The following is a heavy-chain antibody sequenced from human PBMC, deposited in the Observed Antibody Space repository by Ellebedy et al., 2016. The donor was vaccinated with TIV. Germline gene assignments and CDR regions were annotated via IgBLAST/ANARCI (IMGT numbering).Heavy chain of an antibody. V-gene: IGHV1-69*04. D-gene: IGHD4-17*01. Sequence: AASVKVSCKASGCTFSSYAISWVRQAPGQGLEWMGRIIPILGIANYAQKFQGRVTITADKSTSTAYMELSSLRSEDTAVYYCARGSTVTTGRDWFDPWGQGTLVTVSS. CDR1: GCTFSSYA. CDR3: ARGSTVTTGRDWFDP. CDR2: IIPILGIA. J-gene: IGHJ5*02.